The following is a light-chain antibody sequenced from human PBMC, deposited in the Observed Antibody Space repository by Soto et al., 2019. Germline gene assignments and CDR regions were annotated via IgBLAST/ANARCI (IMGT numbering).Light chain of an antibody. CDR3: SSYAGSSIGV. J-gene: IGLJ3*02. CDR2: EGS. V-gene: IGLV2-23*01. Sequence: QSALTQPASVSGSPGQSITISCTGTSSDVGNYNLVSWYQQHPGKAPKLMIYEGSKRPSGVSNRFSGSKSGNTASLTISGLQVEDVSDYYCSSYAGSSIGVFGGGTKLTVL. CDR1: SSDVGNYNL.